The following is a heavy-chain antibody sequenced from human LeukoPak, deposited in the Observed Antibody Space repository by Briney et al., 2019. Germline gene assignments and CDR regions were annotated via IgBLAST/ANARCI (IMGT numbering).Heavy chain of an antibody. D-gene: IGHD1-26*01. CDR1: GFTFSTYW. V-gene: IGHV3-74*03. Sequence: PGGSLRLSCVASGFTFSTYWRHWVRQAPGKGLLWVSRLSGDGSSTKYADSLKGRFTISRDNAKNTLYLQMSSLRAEDTAVYYCTRDQEGDVGAISYYYGMDVWGHGTTVTVSS. J-gene: IGHJ6*02. CDR3: TRDQEGDVGAISYYYGMDV. CDR2: LSGDGSST.